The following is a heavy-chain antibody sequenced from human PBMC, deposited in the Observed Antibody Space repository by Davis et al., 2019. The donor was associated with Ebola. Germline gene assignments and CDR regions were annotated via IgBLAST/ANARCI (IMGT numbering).Heavy chain of an antibody. D-gene: IGHD2-2*01. V-gene: IGHV1-69*13. CDR2: IIPIFGTA. CDR3: ARVTGSSRSSDYFDY. Sequence: SVKVSCKASGGTFSSYAISWVRQAPGQGLEWMGGIIPIFGTANYAQKFQGRVTITADESTSTAYMELSSLRSDDTAVYYCARVTGSSRSSDYFDYWGQGTLVTVSS. CDR1: GGTFSSYA. J-gene: IGHJ4*02.